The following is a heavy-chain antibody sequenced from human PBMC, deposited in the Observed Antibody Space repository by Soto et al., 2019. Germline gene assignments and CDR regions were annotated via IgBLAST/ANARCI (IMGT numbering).Heavy chain of an antibody. J-gene: IGHJ4*02. D-gene: IGHD3-16*02. CDR3: ARESVSGTYRFDS. CDR1: GDSLSTYY. Sequence: QVQLQESGPGLVRPSETLSLTCTVSGDSLSTYYWSWIRQPAGERLEWIGRINDTGRINYNPSLKSRVTISVDTSKNQFSPRVNSVTAADTAVYYCARESVSGTYRFDSWGQGTLVTVSS. V-gene: IGHV4-4*07. CDR2: INDTGRI.